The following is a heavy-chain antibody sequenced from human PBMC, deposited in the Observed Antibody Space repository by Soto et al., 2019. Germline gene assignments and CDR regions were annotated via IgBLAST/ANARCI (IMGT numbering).Heavy chain of an antibody. CDR3: AKEAGDH. D-gene: IGHD3-10*01. Sequence: QMQLVQSGAEVKERGSSVKISCKTSGGTFNTYALTWVRQAPGQGLEWIGGIIPIFGIKNVAQRFQGRVTINADESLTTADREMTSLRSDDTAVYYCAKEAGDHWGQGTLVTVSS. CDR1: GGTFNTYA. V-gene: IGHV1-69*01. CDR2: IIPIFGIK. J-gene: IGHJ4*02.